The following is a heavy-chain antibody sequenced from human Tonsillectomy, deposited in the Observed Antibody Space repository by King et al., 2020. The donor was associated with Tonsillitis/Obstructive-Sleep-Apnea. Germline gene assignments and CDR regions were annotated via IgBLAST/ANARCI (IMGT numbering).Heavy chain of an antibody. CDR1: GYTFTSYD. V-gene: IGHV1-18*01. CDR2: SRPKNGDT. J-gene: IGHJ1*01. CDR3: ARDYYDSTGYYHGYFQH. D-gene: IGHD3-22*01. Sequence: GQLVQSGAEVKKPGASVKVSCKASGYTFTSYDITWVRQAPGQGLEWMGWSRPKNGDTNYAQKLQGRVTMTSDTSTSTAYMELRSLRSDDTAVYYCARDYYDSTGYYHGYFQHWGQGTLVTVSS.